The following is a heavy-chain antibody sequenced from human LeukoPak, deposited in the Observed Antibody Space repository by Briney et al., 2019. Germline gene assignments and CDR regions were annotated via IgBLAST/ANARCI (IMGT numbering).Heavy chain of an antibody. V-gene: IGHV3-21*01. CDR1: GFTFSSYN. CDR2: ISGSSSYI. D-gene: IGHD5-18*01. Sequence: GGSLRLSCAASGFTFSSYNMNWVRQAPGKGLEWVSVISGSSSYIYYADSVKGRFTISRDNAKNSLYPQMNSLRAEDTAVYYRARASGYSYDNELDYWGQGTLVTVSS. J-gene: IGHJ4*02. CDR3: ARASGYSYDNELDY.